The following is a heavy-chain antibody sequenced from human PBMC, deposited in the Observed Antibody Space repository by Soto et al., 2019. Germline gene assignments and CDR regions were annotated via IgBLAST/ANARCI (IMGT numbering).Heavy chain of an antibody. V-gene: IGHV4-39*01. CDR2: INYSGST. D-gene: IGHD5-12*01. CDR3: ARAREYSGYCFDY. J-gene: IGHJ4*02. CDR1: GGSISSSVYY. Sequence: SETLSLTCTVSGGSISSSVYYWGWIRQPPGKGLEWIGRINYSGSTYYNPSLKTRITISVDTSKNQFSLRLSSVTAADTAVYYCARAREYSGYCFDYWGQGTLVTVSS.